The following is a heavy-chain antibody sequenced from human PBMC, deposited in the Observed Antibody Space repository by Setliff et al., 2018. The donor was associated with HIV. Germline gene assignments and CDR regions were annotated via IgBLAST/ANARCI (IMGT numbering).Heavy chain of an antibody. Sequence: PSETLSLTCTVSGGSISNYYWTWIRQPPGKGLEWIGYIYYRGSTNYNPSLKSRVTISVDTSKHQFSLQLSSVTAADTAVYYCARVHEAYCSGGSCYFFDYWGQGTLVTVSS. CDR1: GGSISNYY. D-gene: IGHD2-15*01. J-gene: IGHJ4*02. V-gene: IGHV4-59*08. CDR2: IYYRGST. CDR3: ARVHEAYCSGGSCYFFDY.